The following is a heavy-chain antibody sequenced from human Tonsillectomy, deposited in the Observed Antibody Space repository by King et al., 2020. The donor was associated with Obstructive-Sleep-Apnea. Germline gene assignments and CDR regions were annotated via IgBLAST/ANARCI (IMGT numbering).Heavy chain of an antibody. CDR2: INPNSGGT. Sequence: QLVQSGAVLKKPGASVKVSCKASGYTFNDYYIHWVRQAPGQGLEWMGWINPNSGGTNYAENFQGRVSMTRDTSISTAYMELSRLRSDDTAVYYCAIWLSGYFDYWGQGPLVTVSS. J-gene: IGHJ4*02. V-gene: IGHV1-2*02. CDR1: GYTFNDYY. CDR3: AIWLSGYFDY. D-gene: IGHD5-18*01.